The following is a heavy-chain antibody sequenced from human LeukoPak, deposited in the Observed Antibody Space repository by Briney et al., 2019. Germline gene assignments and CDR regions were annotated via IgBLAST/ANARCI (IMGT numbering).Heavy chain of an antibody. D-gene: IGHD4-17*01. J-gene: IGHJ3*02. V-gene: IGHV4-59*01. CDR1: GGSISSYY. CDR3: ARMVRLGTTVSFDI. CDR2: IYYSGST. Sequence: SETLSLTCTVSGGSISSYYWSWLRQPPGKGLEWIGYIYYSGSTNYNPSLKSRVTISVDTSKNQFSLKLSSVTAADTAVYYCARMVRLGTTVSFDIWGQGTMVTVSS.